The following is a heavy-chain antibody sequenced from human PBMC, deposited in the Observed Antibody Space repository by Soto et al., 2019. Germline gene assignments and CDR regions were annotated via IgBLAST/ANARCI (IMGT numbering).Heavy chain of an antibody. CDR3: ARVNEVGQQLVRGLDYFDY. D-gene: IGHD6-13*01. J-gene: IGHJ4*02. CDR2: IYYSGCT. CDR1: GGSISSGGYY. Sequence: QVQLQESGPGLVKPSQTLSLTCTVSGGSISSGGYYWSWIRQHPGKGLEWIGYIYYSGCTYYNPSLKSRVTISVDTSKNQFSLKLSSVTAADTAVYYCARVNEVGQQLVRGLDYFDYWGQGTLVTVSS. V-gene: IGHV4-31*03.